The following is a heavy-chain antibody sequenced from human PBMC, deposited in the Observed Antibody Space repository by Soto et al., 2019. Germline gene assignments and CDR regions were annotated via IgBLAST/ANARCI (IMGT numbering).Heavy chain of an antibody. Sequence: GGSLRLSCAASGFTFSSFDMHWVRQATGKGLEWVSAIGTAGDTYYPGSVKGRFTISRENAKNSLYLQMNSLRAGDTAVYYCARSSGSYYADYYYGMDVWGQGTTVTVSS. V-gene: IGHV3-13*04. CDR3: ARSSGSYYADYYYGMDV. CDR1: GFTFSSFD. CDR2: IGTAGDT. D-gene: IGHD1-26*01. J-gene: IGHJ6*02.